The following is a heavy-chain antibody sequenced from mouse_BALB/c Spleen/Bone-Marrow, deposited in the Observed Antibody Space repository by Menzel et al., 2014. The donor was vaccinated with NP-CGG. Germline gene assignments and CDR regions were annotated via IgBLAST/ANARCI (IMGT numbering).Heavy chain of an antibody. J-gene: IGHJ3*01. D-gene: IGHD3-3*01. CDR1: GYTFTSYY. V-gene: IGHV1-53*01. CDR3: IRSAGTGFAY. CDR2: INPSNGGT. Sequence: VQLQQSGTGLVKPGASVKLSCKASGYTFTSYYMFWVKQRPGQGLEWIGEINPSNGGTVFNEKFKSKVTLTVDKSSSTAYIQLSGLTSEDSAVYYCIRSAGTGFAYWGQGTLVTVS.